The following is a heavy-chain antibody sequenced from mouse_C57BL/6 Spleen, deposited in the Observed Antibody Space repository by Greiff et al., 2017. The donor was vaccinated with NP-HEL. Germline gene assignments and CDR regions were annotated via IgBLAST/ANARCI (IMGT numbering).Heavy chain of an antibody. V-gene: IGHV3-6*01. CDR2: ISYDGSN. CDR1: GYSITSGYY. J-gene: IGHJ4*01. Sequence: VQLKESGPGLVKPSQSLSLTCSVTGYSITSGYYWNWIRQFPGNKLEWRGYISYDGSNNYNPSLKNRISITRDTSKNQFFLKLNSVTTEDTATYDCARDYYGSSHYAMDYWGQGTSVTVSS. D-gene: IGHD1-1*01. CDR3: ARDYYGSSHYAMDY.